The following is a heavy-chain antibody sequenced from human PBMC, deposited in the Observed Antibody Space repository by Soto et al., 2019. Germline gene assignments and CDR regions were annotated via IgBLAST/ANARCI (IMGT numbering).Heavy chain of an antibody. CDR1: GFTFSNYN. CDR3: AKDLLGPGRAYGMDV. D-gene: IGHD7-27*01. Sequence: PGGSLRLSCAASGFTFSNYNMNWVRQAPGKGLEWVAVISYDGSNKYYADTVKGRFTISRDNSKNTLYLQMNSLRAEDTAVYYCAKDLLGPGRAYGMDVWGQGTTVTVSS. CDR2: ISYDGSNK. J-gene: IGHJ6*02. V-gene: IGHV3-30*18.